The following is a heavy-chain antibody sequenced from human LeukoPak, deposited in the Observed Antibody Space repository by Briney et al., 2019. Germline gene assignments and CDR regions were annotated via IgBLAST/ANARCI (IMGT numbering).Heavy chain of an antibody. D-gene: IGHD3-22*01. CDR1: GFTFSTYS. V-gene: IGHV3-48*02. Sequence: GGSLRLSCAAYGFTFSTYSMNWVRQAPGKGLEWVSYITSSSSTIYYADSVRGRFTISRDNAKNSLYLQMNSLRDEDTAVYYCARVDRMIGAFDIWGQGTMVTVSS. CDR2: ITSSSSTI. CDR3: ARVDRMIGAFDI. J-gene: IGHJ3*02.